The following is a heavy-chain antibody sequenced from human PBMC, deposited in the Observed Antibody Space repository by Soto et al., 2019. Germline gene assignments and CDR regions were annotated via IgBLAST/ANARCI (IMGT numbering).Heavy chain of an antibody. J-gene: IGHJ6*03. Sequence: EVQLVESGGGLVQPGRSLRLSCAASGFTFDDYAMHWVRQAPGKGLEWVSGISWNSGSIGYADSVKGRFTISRDNAKNSLYLQMNSLRAEDTALYYCAKSDPYYNYMDVWGKGTTVTVSS. V-gene: IGHV3-9*01. CDR3: AKSDPYYNYMDV. CDR2: ISWNSGSI. CDR1: GFTFDDYA.